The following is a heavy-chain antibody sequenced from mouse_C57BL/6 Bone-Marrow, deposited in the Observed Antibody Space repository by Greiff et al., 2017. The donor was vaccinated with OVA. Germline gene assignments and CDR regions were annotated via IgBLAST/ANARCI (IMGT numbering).Heavy chain of an antibody. CDR3: AIDGGLYDGYIWFAY. J-gene: IGHJ3*01. D-gene: IGHD2-3*01. CDR2: INPSSGYT. V-gene: IGHV1-4*01. Sequence: QVQLQQSGAELARPGASVTMSCKASGYTFTSYTMHWVKQRPGPGLEWIGYINPSSGYTKYTQKFKDKATLPADTSSSTAYMQLSSLTSEDSEVYYCAIDGGLYDGYIWFAYWGKGTLVTVSA. CDR1: GYTFTSYT.